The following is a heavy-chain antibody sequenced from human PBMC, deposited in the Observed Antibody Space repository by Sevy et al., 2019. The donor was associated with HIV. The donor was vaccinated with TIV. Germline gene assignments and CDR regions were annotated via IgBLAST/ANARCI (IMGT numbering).Heavy chain of an antibody. Sequence: ASVKVSCKASGDTFSSYSITWVRQAPGQGLEWMGGISPILGTPKNAQKFQGRVTITADESTSTAYMELSSLRSEDTAVHYCAYGSGSYQYYYGMDVWGQGTTVTVSS. CDR1: GDTFSSYS. CDR3: AYGSGSYQYYYGMDV. J-gene: IGHJ6*02. CDR2: ISPILGTP. D-gene: IGHD3-10*01. V-gene: IGHV1-69*13.